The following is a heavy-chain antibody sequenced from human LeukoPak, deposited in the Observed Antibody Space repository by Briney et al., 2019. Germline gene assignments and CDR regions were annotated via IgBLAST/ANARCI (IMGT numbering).Heavy chain of an antibody. Sequence: ASVKVSCKASGYTFAGYYVHWVRQAPGQGLEWMGWINPNSTTTHYAQKFQGRVTMTRDTSISTAYMELRRLRSDDTATYYCARVRDRMKGFKFDYWGQGTLVTVSS. CDR1: GYTFAGYY. D-gene: IGHD2-15*01. V-gene: IGHV1-2*02. J-gene: IGHJ4*02. CDR3: ARVRDRMKGFKFDY. CDR2: INPNSTTT.